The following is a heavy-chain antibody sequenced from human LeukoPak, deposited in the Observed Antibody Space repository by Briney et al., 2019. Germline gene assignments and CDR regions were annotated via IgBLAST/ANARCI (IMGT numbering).Heavy chain of an antibody. V-gene: IGHV3-23*01. Sequence: QSGGSLRLSCAASGFTFSSYAMSWVRQAPGKGLEWVSSISSSGGSTYYGDSVKGRFTISRDNSKDTLYLQMNSLRAEDTALYYCVVLGDSSGWYNDYWGQGTLVTVSS. J-gene: IGHJ4*02. CDR1: GFTFSSYA. D-gene: IGHD6-19*01. CDR2: ISSSGGST. CDR3: VVLGDSSGWYNDY.